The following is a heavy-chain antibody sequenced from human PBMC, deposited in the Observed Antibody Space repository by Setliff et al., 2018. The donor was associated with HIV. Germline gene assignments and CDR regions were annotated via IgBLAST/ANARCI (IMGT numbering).Heavy chain of an antibody. CDR3: ARGTLWSSGYYLDGYLDL. J-gene: IGHJ2*01. CDR1: DGSISTGSYY. D-gene: IGHD3-22*01. CDR2: IYTSGST. Sequence: SETLSLTCTVADGSISTGSYYWSWVRQPAGRGLEWIGRIYTSGSTNYNPSLKSRVTMSVDTSKNQFSLNLTSVTAADTAVYYCARGTLWSSGYYLDGYLDLWGRGTLVTVSS. V-gene: IGHV4-61*02.